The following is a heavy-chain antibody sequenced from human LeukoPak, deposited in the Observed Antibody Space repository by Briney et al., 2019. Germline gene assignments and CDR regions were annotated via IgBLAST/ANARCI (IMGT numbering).Heavy chain of an antibody. CDR1: GFNFSDFW. CDR3: KRDSRPGGNRVLHQNFAQ. Sequence: GGSLRLSCAASGFNFSDFWMTWVRQIPGKGLQWVANIKEDGGEEYHVDSVKGRFAISRDNTKRSLFLQMNSLRGDDTAVYFCKRDSRPGGNRVLHQNFAQWAQGPLVTVSS. D-gene: IGHD1/OR15-1a*01. J-gene: IGHJ4*02. CDR2: IKEDGGEE. V-gene: IGHV3-7*01.